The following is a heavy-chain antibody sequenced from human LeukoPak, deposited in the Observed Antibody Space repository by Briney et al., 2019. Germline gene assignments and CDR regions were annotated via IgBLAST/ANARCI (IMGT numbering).Heavy chain of an antibody. CDR2: FDPEDGET. D-gene: IGHD6-13*01. J-gene: IGHJ6*02. CDR3: ATVRQSSSRYRSYYYYYGMDV. V-gene: IGHV1-24*01. CDR1: GYTLTELS. Sequence: ASVKVSCKVSGYTLTELSMHWVRQAPGKGLEWMGGFDPEDGETIYAQKFQGRVTMTEDTSTDTAYMELSSLRSEDTAVYYCATVRQSSSRYRSYYYYYGMDVWGQGTTVTVSS.